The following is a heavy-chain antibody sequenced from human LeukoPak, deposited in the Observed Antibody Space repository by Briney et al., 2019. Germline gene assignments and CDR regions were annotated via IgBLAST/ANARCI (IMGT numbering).Heavy chain of an antibody. J-gene: IGHJ1*01. CDR2: IYYSGST. Sequence: PSETLSLTCTVSGGSISSSSYYWGWIRQPPGKGLEWIGSIYYSGSTYYNPSLKSRVTISVDTSKNQFSLKLSSVTAADTAVYYCARQSIAVAPGDFQHWGQGTLVTVSS. V-gene: IGHV4-39*01. CDR3: ARQSIAVAPGDFQH. D-gene: IGHD6-19*01. CDR1: GGSISSSSYY.